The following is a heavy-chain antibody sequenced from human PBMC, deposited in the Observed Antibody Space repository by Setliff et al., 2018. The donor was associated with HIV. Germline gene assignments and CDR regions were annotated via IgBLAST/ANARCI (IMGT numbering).Heavy chain of an antibody. D-gene: IGHD2-2*01. J-gene: IGHJ4*02. CDR2: IYTNGYT. V-gene: IGHV4-61*09. CDR1: GGSIRSGSYY. Sequence: SETLSLTCTVSGGSIRSGSYYWTWIRQPAGKGPEWIGHIYTNGYTNYNPSLKSRVTISVDTSKNQFSLKLISVSAADTAVYYCAKLLPAADMAREIDSWGQGTLVTVSS. CDR3: AKLLPAADMAREIDS.